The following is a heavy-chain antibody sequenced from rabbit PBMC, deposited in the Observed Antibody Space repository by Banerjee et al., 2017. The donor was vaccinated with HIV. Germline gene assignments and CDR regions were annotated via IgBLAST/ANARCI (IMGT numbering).Heavy chain of an antibody. CDR2: IYASGLGST. V-gene: IGHV1S45*01. J-gene: IGHJ4*01. CDR1: GFSLSTPSY. D-gene: IGHD6-1*01. Sequence: QEQLEESGGDLVKPGASLTLTCTASGFSLSTPSYLCWVRQAPGKGLEWIACIYASGLGSTYYANWAKARFTISKTSSTTVTLQMTSLTAADTATYFCARDSYDTYDYVGAFILWGPGTLVTVS. CDR3: ARDSYDTYDYVGAFIL.